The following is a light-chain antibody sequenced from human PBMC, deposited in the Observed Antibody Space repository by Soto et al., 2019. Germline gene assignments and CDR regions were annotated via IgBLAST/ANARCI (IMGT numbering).Light chain of an antibody. CDR3: QQYNDWPRSLT. CDR1: QSVNSA. Sequence: EVVMTQSPATMYLSPGERATLSCRASQSVNSALAWYQQNPGQAPRLLIYGASTRATDIPARFSGSGSGTEFTLTISSLPSEDFAVYFCQQYNDWPRSLTFGGGTKVEIK. V-gene: IGKV3-15*01. J-gene: IGKJ4*01. CDR2: GAS.